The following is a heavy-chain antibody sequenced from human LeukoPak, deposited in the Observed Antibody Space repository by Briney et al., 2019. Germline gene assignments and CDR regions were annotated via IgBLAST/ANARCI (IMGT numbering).Heavy chain of an antibody. CDR1: GFTVSSIH. CDR3: ARDPFGEPKGEFDY. J-gene: IGHJ4*02. Sequence: PGGSLRLFRAASGFTVSSIHKRWGRPAPGEGVGGVSVIYSGGSTSYADSVKGRFTISRDNSKNTLYLQMNSLKTEDTAVYYCARDPFGEPKGEFDYWGQGTLVTVSS. D-gene: IGHD3-10*01. CDR2: IYSGGST. V-gene: IGHV3-66*01.